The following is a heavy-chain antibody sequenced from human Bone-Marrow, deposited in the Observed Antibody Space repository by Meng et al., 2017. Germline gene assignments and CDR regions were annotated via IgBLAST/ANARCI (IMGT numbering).Heavy chain of an antibody. V-gene: IGHV4-38-2*02. Sequence: SETLSLTCSVSGYSISSGYYWGWMRQPPGKGLEWIGEINHSGSTNYNPSLKSRVTISVDTSKNQFSLKLSSVTAADTAVYYCARDQRRGYSYGYVRWGQGTLVTVSS. CDR1: GYSISSGYY. D-gene: IGHD5-18*01. J-gene: IGHJ4*02. CDR3: ARDQRRGYSYGYVR. CDR2: INHSGST.